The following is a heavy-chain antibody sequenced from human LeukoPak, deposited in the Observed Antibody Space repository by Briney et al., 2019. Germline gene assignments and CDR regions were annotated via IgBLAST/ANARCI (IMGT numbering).Heavy chain of an antibody. CDR2: INPNSGGT. J-gene: IGHJ6*02. CDR3: ASIYCSGGSCYPSWEYYYYGMDV. D-gene: IGHD2-15*01. V-gene: IGHV1-2*02. CDR1: GYTFTGYY. Sequence: ASVKVSCKASGYTFTGYYMHGVRQAPGQGLEWMGLINPNSGGTNYAQKFQGRVTMTRDTSISTAYMELSRLRSDDTDVYYCASIYCSGGSCYPSWEYYYYGMDVWGQGTTVTVSS.